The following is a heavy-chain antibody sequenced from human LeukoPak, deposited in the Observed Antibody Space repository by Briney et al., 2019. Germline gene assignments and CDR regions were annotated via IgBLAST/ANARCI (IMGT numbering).Heavy chain of an antibody. CDR2: INAGNGNT. CDR3: ARGAAEGLDY. D-gene: IGHD6-13*01. Sequence: GASVKVSCKASGYTFTSYSVHWVRQAPGQRLEWMGWINAGNGNTKYSQKFQGRVTITRDTSANTAYMELSSLTSKDTAVYHCARGAAEGLDYWGQGILVTVSS. CDR1: GYTFTSYS. V-gene: IGHV1-3*01. J-gene: IGHJ4*02.